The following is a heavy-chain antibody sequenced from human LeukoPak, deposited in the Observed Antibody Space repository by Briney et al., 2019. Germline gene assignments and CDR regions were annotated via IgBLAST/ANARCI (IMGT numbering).Heavy chain of an antibody. CDR2: IRYDGSNK. CDR3: AKPLTYDFWSGPPYYFDY. V-gene: IGHV3-30*02. D-gene: IGHD3-3*01. CDR1: GFTFSSYG. J-gene: IGHJ4*02. Sequence: GGSLRLSCAASGFTFSSYGMHWVRQAPGKGLEWVAFIRYDGSNKYYADSVKGRFTISRDNSKNTLYLQMNSLRAEDTAVYYCAKPLTYDFWSGPPYYFDYWGQGTLVTVSS.